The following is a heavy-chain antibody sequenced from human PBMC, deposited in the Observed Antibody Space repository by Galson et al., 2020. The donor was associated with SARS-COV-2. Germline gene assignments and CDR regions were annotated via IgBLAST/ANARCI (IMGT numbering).Heavy chain of an antibody. CDR1: GFSFSSYS. CDR2: INDAGGSI. J-gene: IGHJ2*01. Sequence: GGSLRLSCAASGFSFSSYSMNWVRQAPGKGLEWVSTINDAGGSIYYADSVKGRFTISRDNSKSTLYLQLTSLRAEDTALYYCARKPGAGTLWYFDLWGRGTLVSVSS. D-gene: IGHD1-1*01. V-gene: IGHV3-23*01. CDR3: ARKPGAGTLWYFDL.